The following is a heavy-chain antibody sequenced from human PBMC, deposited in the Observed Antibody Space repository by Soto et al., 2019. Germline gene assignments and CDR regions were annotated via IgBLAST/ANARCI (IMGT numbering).Heavy chain of an antibody. CDR2: IYNGGST. Sequence: QVQLQESGPGLVKPSETLSLTCTVSGDSVSSVGFYWAWLRRPPGKGLEWIGYIYNGGSTYYRPSLASRMHMSLDATRTHYSPRLPSVTAADTAAYFCARAPVGLDTISYFDYWGQGELVTVSS. J-gene: IGHJ4*02. CDR1: GDSVSSVGFY. V-gene: IGHV4-30-4*01. CDR3: ARAPVGLDTISYFDY. D-gene: IGHD3-3*01.